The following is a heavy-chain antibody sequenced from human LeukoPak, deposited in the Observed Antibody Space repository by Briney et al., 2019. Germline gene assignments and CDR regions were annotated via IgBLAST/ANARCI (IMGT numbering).Heavy chain of an antibody. J-gene: IGHJ4*02. CDR1: GGSISSSSYY. CDR3: ATRNRSSGQLDY. D-gene: IGHD3-22*01. V-gene: IGHV4-39*07. CDR2: IYYSGST. Sequence: SETLSLTCTVSGGSISSSSYYWGWIRQPPGKGLEWIGSIYYSGSTYYNPSLKSRVTISVDTSKNQFSLKLSSVTAADTAVYYCATRNRSSGQLDYWGQGTLVTVSS.